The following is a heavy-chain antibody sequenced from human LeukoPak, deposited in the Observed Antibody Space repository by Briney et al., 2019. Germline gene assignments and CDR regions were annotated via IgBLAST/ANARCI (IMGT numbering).Heavy chain of an antibody. V-gene: IGHV1-69*04. Sequence: SVKVSCKASGGTFSSYAISWVRQAPGQGLEWMGRIIPILGIANYAQKFQGRVTITADKSTSTAYMELSSLRSEDTAVYYCAVSDILTGYGSLGYYYGMDVWGQGTTVTDSS. J-gene: IGHJ6*02. D-gene: IGHD3-9*01. CDR2: IIPILGIA. CDR3: AVSDILTGYGSLGYYYGMDV. CDR1: GGTFSSYA.